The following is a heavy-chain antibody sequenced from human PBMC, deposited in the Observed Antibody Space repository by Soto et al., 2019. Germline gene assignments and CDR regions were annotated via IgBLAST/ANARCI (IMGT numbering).Heavy chain of an antibody. CDR1: GFTFSSYA. D-gene: IGHD6-19*01. CDR2: ISYDGSNK. V-gene: IGHV3-30-3*01. J-gene: IGHJ4*02. Sequence: GGSLRLSCAASGFTFSSYAMHWVRQAPGKGLEWVAVISYDGSNKYYADSVKGRFTISRDNSKNTLYLQMNSLRAEDTAVYYCAREIAVAGTLFDYWGQGTLVTVSS. CDR3: AREIAVAGTLFDY.